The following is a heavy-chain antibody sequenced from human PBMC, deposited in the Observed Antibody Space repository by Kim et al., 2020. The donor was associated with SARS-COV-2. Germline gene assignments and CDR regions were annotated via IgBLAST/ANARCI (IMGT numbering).Heavy chain of an antibody. CDR1: GYTLTELS. CDR2: FDAEDGET. J-gene: IGHJ4*02. V-gene: IGHV1-24*01. D-gene: IGHD3-10*01. Sequence: ASVKVSCKVSGYTLTELSMHWVRQAPGKGLEWMGGFDAEDGETIYAQKFQGRVTMTEDTSTDTAYMELSSLRSEDTAVYYCATDRVVPLMVRGVIRYWGQGTLVTVSS. CDR3: ATDRVVPLMVRGVIRY.